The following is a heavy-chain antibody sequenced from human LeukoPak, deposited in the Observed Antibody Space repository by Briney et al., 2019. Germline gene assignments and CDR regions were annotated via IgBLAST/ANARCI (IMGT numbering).Heavy chain of an antibody. V-gene: IGHV3-48*01. CDR3: AALRGLQNWYFDL. CDR1: GSTFSSYN. D-gene: IGHD4-17*01. J-gene: IGHJ2*01. Sequence: GRSLRLSCAASGSTFSSYNINWVRQAPGKGLEWVSYISSGSGTIYYADSVKGRFTISRDNAKNSLFLQMNSLRAEDTAVYYCAALRGLQNWYFDLWGRGTLVTVSS. CDR2: ISSGSGTI.